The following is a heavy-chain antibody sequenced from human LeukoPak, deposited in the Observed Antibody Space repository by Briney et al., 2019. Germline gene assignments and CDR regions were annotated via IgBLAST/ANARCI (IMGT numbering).Heavy chain of an antibody. CDR1: GGSISSYY. Sequence: SETLSLTCTVSGGSISSYYWSWIRQPPGKGLEWIGYIYYSGSTNYNPSVKSRVTISVDTSKNQFSLKLSSVTAADTAVYYCARYAAAAAHDWFDPWGQGTLVTVSS. D-gene: IGHD6-13*01. J-gene: IGHJ5*02. V-gene: IGHV4-59*08. CDR3: ARYAAAAAHDWFDP. CDR2: IYYSGST.